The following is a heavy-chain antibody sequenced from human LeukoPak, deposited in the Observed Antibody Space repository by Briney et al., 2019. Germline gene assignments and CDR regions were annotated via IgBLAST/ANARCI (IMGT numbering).Heavy chain of an antibody. V-gene: IGHV3-30*18. J-gene: IGHJ4*02. CDR3: AKDFQLGSWCPLD. D-gene: IGHD6-13*01. CDR2: IAYDGSIK. CDR1: GFTFNTYG. Sequence: SGGSLRLSCAASGFTFNTYGMHWVRQAPGKGPEFVAIIAYDGSIKYYANSVKGRFTISRDNSKNMVFLQMNSLRPEDTAVYFCAKDFQLGSWCPLDWGQGILVTVSS.